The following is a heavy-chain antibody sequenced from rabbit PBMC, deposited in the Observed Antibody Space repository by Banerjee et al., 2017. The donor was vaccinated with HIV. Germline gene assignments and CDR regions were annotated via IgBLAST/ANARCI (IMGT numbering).Heavy chain of an antibody. D-gene: IGHD3-1*01. J-gene: IGHJ4*01. V-gene: IGHV1S40*01. Sequence: QSLEESGGDLVKPGASLTLTCTASGFSFSSGYDMCWVRQAPGKGLEWIGCIYGGSSGDTYYASWAKGRFTISKTSSTTVTLQMTSLTVADTATYFCARDGVGYTFDLELWGPGTLVTVS. CDR1: GFSFSSGYD. CDR3: ARDGVGYTFDLEL. CDR2: IYGGSSGDT.